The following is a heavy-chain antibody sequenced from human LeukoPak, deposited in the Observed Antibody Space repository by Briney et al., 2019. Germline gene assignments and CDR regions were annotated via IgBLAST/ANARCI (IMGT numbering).Heavy chain of an antibody. CDR1: GFTFVDYD. V-gene: IGHV3-13*01. CDR3: ARGGIQVSGIDEFDY. Sequence: SGGSLRLSCAASGFTFVDYDMHWVRQVIGKGLEWVSAIGIRGDTHYSGSVKGRFTISRENAESSLYLQMNSLRAEDTAVYYCARGGIQVSGIDEFDYWGLGTLVTVSS. J-gene: IGHJ4*02. D-gene: IGHD6-19*01. CDR2: IGIRGDT.